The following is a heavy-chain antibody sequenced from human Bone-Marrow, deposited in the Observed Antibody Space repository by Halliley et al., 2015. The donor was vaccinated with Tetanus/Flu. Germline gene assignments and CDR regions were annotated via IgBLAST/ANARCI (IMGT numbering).Heavy chain of an antibody. Sequence: SLRLSCAASGFTFSNYGMHWVRQAPGKGLEWVAIMSFDGSNKNYADSVKGRFTISRDNSKNTVYLQVDSLRAEDTAVYYCAKGGDGSISIDYWGQGTLVPVSS. D-gene: IGHD3-10*01. V-gene: IGHV3-30*18. CDR3: AKGGDGSISIDY. CDR1: GFTFSNYG. CDR2: MSFDGSNK. J-gene: IGHJ4*02.